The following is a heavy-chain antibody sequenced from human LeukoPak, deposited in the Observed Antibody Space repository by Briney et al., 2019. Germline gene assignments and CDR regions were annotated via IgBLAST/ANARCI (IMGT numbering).Heavy chain of an antibody. CDR2: INSDGSST. J-gene: IGHJ6*03. V-gene: IGHV3-74*01. D-gene: IGHD6-13*01. Sequence: GGSLRLSCAASGFTFSSYWMHWVRQAPGEGLVWVSRINSDGSSTSYADSVKGRFTVSRDNAKNTLYLQMNSLRAEDTAVYHCARAYDSSFPHYYYMDVWGKGTTVTISS. CDR1: GFTFSSYW. CDR3: ARAYDSSFPHYYYMDV.